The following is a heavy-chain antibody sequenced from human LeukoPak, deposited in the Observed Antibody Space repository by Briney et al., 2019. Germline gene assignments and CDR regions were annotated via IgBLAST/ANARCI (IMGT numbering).Heavy chain of an antibody. CDR3: ARGENFNGDYGTNFDY. CDR2: ISAYNGNT. V-gene: IGHV1-18*01. Sequence: ASVKVSCKASGYTFTSYGISWVRQAPGQGLEWMGWISAYNGNTNYAQKLQGRVTMTTETSTSTAYMELRSLRSDDTAVYYCARGENFNGDYGTNFDYWGQGTLVTVSS. D-gene: IGHD4-17*01. J-gene: IGHJ4*02. CDR1: GYTFTSYG.